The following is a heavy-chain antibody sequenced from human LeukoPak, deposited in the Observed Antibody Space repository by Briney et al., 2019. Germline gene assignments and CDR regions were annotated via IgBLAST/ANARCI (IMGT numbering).Heavy chain of an antibody. CDR3: ATTSLELPGSYRYPNYYYYGMDV. Sequence: PGGSLRLSCAASGFTVSSNYMSWVRQAPGKGLEWVSVIYSGGSTYYADSVKGRFTISRDNSKNTLYLQMNSLRAEDTAVYYCATTSLELPGSYRYPNYYYYGMDVWGQGTTVTVSS. CDR2: IYSGGST. D-gene: IGHD3-16*02. V-gene: IGHV3-53*01. J-gene: IGHJ6*02. CDR1: GFTVSSNY.